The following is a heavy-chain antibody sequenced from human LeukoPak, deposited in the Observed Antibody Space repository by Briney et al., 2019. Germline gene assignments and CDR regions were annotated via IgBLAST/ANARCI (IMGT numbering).Heavy chain of an antibody. Sequence: ASVKVSFKASGYTFTSYDINWVRQATGQGLEWMGWMNPNSGNTGYAQKFQGRVTMTRNTSISTAYMELSSLRSEDTAVYYCARGSPFYGDYDDYMDVWGKGTTVTVSS. CDR3: ARGSPFYGDYDDYMDV. D-gene: IGHD4-17*01. J-gene: IGHJ6*03. V-gene: IGHV1-8*01. CDR1: GYTFTSYD. CDR2: MNPNSGNT.